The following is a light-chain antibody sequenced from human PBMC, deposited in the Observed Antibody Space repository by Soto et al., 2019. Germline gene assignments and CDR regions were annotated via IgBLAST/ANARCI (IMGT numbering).Light chain of an antibody. CDR3: QQYDNVVFT. CDR1: QPGITS. Sequence: DIQLTQSPSALSASIGDRVTITCRASQPGITSLAWYQQKPGQAPRVLIYDASKLETGVPARFSGAGSGTHFTFTISSLQPDDIATYYCQQYDNVVFTFGPGTKVDFK. V-gene: IGKV1-33*01. CDR2: DAS. J-gene: IGKJ3*01.